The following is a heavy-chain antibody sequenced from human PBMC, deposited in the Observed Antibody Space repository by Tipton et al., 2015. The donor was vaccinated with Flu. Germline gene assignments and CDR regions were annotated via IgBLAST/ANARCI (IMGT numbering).Heavy chain of an antibody. CDR1: GGSISSISDY. Sequence: TLSLTCTVSGGSISSISDYWGWVRQSPGKGLEWIGNINYRGITYYNPSLKSRVTISVDTPKNQFSLKLSSVTAADTAVYYCARGYYGSGAWGQGTLVTVSS. J-gene: IGHJ4*02. CDR3: ARGYYGSGA. CDR2: INYRGIT. D-gene: IGHD3-10*01. V-gene: IGHV4-39*07.